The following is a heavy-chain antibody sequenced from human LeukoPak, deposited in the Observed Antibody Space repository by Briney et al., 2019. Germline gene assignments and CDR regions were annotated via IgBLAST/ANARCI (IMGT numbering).Heavy chain of an antibody. Sequence: PGGSLRLSCAASGFTFSSYSMNWVRQAPGKGLEWVSYISSSSSTIYYADSVKGRFTISRDNAKNPLYLQMNSLRAEDTAVYYCARGYSGGWYGSRPFLHDAFDIWGQGTMVTVSS. CDR2: ISSSSSTI. CDR1: GFTFSSYS. J-gene: IGHJ3*02. CDR3: ARGYSGGWYGSRPFLHDAFDI. V-gene: IGHV3-48*01. D-gene: IGHD6-19*01.